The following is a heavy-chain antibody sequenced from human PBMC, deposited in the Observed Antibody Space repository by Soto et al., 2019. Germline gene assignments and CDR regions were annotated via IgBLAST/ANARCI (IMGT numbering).Heavy chain of an antibody. CDR2: FDPEDGET. CDR3: ATYFGVVTYKAWFDP. J-gene: IGHJ5*02. D-gene: IGHD3-3*01. V-gene: IGHV1-24*01. Sequence: QVQLVQSGAEVKKPGASVKVSCKVSGYTLTELSMHWVRQAPGKGLEGMGGFDPEDGETIDAQKFQGRVTMTEDTSTDTAYMERSSLRSEDTAVYYCATYFGVVTYKAWFDPWGQGTLVTVSS. CDR1: GYTLTELS.